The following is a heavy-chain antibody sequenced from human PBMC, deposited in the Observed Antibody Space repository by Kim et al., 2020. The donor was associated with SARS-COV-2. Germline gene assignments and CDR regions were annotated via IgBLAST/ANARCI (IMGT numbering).Heavy chain of an antibody. V-gene: IGHV4-39*01. CDR1: GGSISSSSYY. CDR2: IYYSGST. D-gene: IGHD4-17*01. Sequence: SETLSLTCTVSGGSISSSSYYWGWIRQPPGKGLEWIGSIYYSGSTYYNPSLKSRVTISVDTSKNQFSLKLSSVTAADTAVYYCARLSTDYGDYDSPSVGAFDIWGQGTMVTVSS. CDR3: ARLSTDYGDYDSPSVGAFDI. J-gene: IGHJ3*02.